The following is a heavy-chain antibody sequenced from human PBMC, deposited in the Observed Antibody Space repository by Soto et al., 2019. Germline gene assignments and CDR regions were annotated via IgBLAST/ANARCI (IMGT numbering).Heavy chain of an antibody. D-gene: IGHD4-4*01. J-gene: IGHJ4*02. CDR1: GYSISNXYF. CDR2: VYQPVST. CDR3: AREKGPSNPFDF. Sequence: PSETLSLTCSVSGYSISNXYFWAWIRQSPGKGLEWLGSVYQPVSTSYNPSLESRVTILVDIAKNTFSLRLNSVTAADTAVYFCAREKGPSNPFDFWGPGMLVTVSS. V-gene: IGHV4-38-2*02.